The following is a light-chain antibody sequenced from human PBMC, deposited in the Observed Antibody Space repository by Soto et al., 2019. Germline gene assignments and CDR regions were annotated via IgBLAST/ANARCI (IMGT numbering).Light chain of an antibody. J-gene: IGKJ5*01. CDR2: KAS. CDR3: QQYNSYLIT. V-gene: IGKV1-5*03. Sequence: DIQMTQSPSTLSASVGDRVTITCRASQSISSWLAWYQQKPGKAPKLLIYKASSLDSGVPSRFSGSGSGTEFTLTISSLQPDDFAPYYCQQYNSYLITFGHGTRLEIK. CDR1: QSISSW.